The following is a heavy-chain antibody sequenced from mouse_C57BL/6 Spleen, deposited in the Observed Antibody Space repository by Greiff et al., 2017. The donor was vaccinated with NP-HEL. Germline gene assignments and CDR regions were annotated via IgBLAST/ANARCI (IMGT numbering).Heavy chain of an antibody. J-gene: IGHJ2*01. CDR2: IYPGDGDT. D-gene: IGHD1-1*01. V-gene: IGHV1-80*01. CDR3: ARRDYYYGSLDY. CDR1: GYAFSSYW. Sequence: VQLQQSGASVKISCKASGYAFSSYWMNWVKQRPGKGLEWIGQIYPGDGDTNYNGKFKGKATLTADKSSSTAYMQLSSLTSEDSAVYFCARRDYYYGSLDYWGQGTTLTVSS.